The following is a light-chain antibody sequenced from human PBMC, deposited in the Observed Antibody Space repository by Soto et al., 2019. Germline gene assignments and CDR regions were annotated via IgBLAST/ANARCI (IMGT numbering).Light chain of an antibody. Sequence: DIQMTQSPSTLSASVGDRVTITCRASQSISSWLAWYQQNPGKAPKLLIYDASSLESGVPSRFSGSGSGTEFTLTISSLQPDDFATYYCQQYNSYPLFTFGPGTKVDIK. J-gene: IGKJ3*01. CDR3: QQYNSYPLFT. V-gene: IGKV1-5*01. CDR2: DAS. CDR1: QSISSW.